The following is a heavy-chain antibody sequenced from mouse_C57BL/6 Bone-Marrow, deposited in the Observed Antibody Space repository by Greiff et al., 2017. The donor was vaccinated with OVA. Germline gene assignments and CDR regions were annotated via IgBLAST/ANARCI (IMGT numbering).Heavy chain of an antibody. CDR1: GYTFTNYW. J-gene: IGHJ2*01. Sequence: QVQLQQSGAELVRPGTSVKMSCKASGYTFTNYWIGWAKQRPGHGLEWIGDIYPGGGYTNYNEKFKGKATLTADKSSSTAYMQFSSLTSEDSAIYYCTTRSVTTVVAGDYWGQGTTLTVSS. CDR2: IYPGGGYT. D-gene: IGHD1-1*01. CDR3: TTRSVTTVVAGDY. V-gene: IGHV1-63*01.